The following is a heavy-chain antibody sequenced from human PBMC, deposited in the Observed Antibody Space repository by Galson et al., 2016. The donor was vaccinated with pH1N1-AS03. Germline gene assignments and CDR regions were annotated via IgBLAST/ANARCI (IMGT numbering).Heavy chain of an antibody. J-gene: IGHJ4*02. D-gene: IGHD3-10*01. V-gene: IGHV3-15*04. CDR1: GFTLSNAW. CDR2: IESRAADGTT. CDR3: SVRDFD. Sequence: SLRLSCAVSGFTLSNAWITWVRQAPGKGLEYVGRIESRAADGTTDYAAPVKGRFSISRDDSKNTLYLQMNSLKTEDTAVYYCSVRDFDWGQGTLVTVSS.